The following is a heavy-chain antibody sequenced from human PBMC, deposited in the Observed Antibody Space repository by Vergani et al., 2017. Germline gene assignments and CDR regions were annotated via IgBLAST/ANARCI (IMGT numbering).Heavy chain of an antibody. CDR1: GFSFRGHG. CDR2: ISYDGDRR. Sequence: QVHLVESGGGVVQPGRSLTLSCVASGFSFRGHGMHWVRQAPGKGLEWVAMISYDGDRRDYGDFAKGRFTISRDSSKTVYLQMNSLRVEDTAMYFCARDSGVVPAAIGAFDVWGQGTMVTVSS. D-gene: IGHD2-2*01. V-gene: IGHV3-30*03. J-gene: IGHJ3*01. CDR3: ARDSGVVPAAIGAFDV.